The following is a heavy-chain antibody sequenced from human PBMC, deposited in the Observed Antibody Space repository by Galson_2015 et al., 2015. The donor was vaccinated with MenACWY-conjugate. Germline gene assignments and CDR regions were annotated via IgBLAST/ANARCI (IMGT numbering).Heavy chain of an antibody. Sequence: PALVKPTQTFTLTCTFSGFSLSTYEMCIYWVRQPPGKALEWLARIDWRDNKHYTTSLKTRLTIPKDTSTNQVVLTMTNVDPVDTATYYCARMHIVLDATDAFDIWGQGTMVTVSS. V-gene: IGHV2-70*19. J-gene: IGHJ3*02. CDR1: GFSLSTYEMC. CDR3: ARMHIVLDATDAFDI. CDR2: IDWRDNK. D-gene: IGHD3-22*01.